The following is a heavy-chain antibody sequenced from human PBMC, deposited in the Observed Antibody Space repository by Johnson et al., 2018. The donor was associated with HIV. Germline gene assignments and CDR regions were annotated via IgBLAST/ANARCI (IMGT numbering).Heavy chain of an antibody. J-gene: IGHJ3*02. V-gene: IGHV3-30*03. D-gene: IGHD1-26*01. CDR1: GFTFSSFW. CDR3: AVWELGLGIDFDI. CDR2: ISYDGSNK. Sequence: VQLVESGGGLVQPGGSLTLSCVASGFTFSSFWMTWVRQAPGKGLEWVALISYDGSNKNYADSVKGRFTVSRDNSKNTVYLQMNSLRDEDTAVYYCAVWELGLGIDFDIWGQGTMVTVSS.